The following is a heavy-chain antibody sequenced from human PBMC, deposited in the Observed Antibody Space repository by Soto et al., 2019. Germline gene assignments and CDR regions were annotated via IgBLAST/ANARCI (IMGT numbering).Heavy chain of an antibody. CDR3: ARGSGYYYWDDY. Sequence: GASVKVSCKTSGYTFTNFGISWVRQAPGQGLEWMGWISAYNGNTNYAQKFQGRVTMTTDTSASTAYMELSSLRSEDTAVYYCARGSGYYYWDDYWGQGTLVTVSS. J-gene: IGHJ4*02. CDR2: ISAYNGNT. V-gene: IGHV1-18*01. D-gene: IGHD3-22*01. CDR1: GYTFTNFG.